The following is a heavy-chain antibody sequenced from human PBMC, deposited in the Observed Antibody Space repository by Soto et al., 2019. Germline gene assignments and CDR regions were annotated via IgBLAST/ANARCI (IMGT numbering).Heavy chain of an antibody. CDR3: ARGYYVWGSYRYPFDY. J-gene: IGHJ4*02. V-gene: IGHV4-34*01. CDR1: GGSFSGYY. D-gene: IGHD3-16*02. CDR2: INHSGST. Sequence: NPSETLSLTCAVYGGSFSGYYWSWIRQPPGKGLEWIGEINHSGSTNYNPSLKSRVTISVDTSKNQFSLKLSSVTAADTAVYYCARGYYVWGSYRYPFDYWGQGTLVTVSS.